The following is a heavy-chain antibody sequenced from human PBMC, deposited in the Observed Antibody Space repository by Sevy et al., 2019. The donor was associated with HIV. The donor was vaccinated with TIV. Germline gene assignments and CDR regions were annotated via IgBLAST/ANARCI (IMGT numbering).Heavy chain of an antibody. CDR2: ISAYNGNT. CDR3: ARLCSSGPPGNYYYYMDV. J-gene: IGHJ6*03. Sequence: ASVKVSCKASGYTFTSYGISWVRQAPGQGLEWMGWISAYNGNTNYAQKLQGRVTMTTDTSTSTAYMELRSRRSDDTAVYYCARLCSSGPPGNYYYYMDVWGKGTTVTVSS. D-gene: IGHD6-19*01. CDR1: GYTFTSYG. V-gene: IGHV1-18*04.